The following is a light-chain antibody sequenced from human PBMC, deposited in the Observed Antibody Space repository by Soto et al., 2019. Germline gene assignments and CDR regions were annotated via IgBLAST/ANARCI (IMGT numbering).Light chain of an antibody. Sequence: EIVLTQSPGTRSLSPGERATLSCRASQSISSNYFAWYQQKPGQAPRVLIYAASTSATGIPDRFSGSGSGTDFTLTISRLEPEDFAVYYCQQYDTSPWTFGRGTKVEIK. CDR2: AAS. CDR3: QQYDTSPWT. J-gene: IGKJ1*01. V-gene: IGKV3-20*01. CDR1: QSISSNY.